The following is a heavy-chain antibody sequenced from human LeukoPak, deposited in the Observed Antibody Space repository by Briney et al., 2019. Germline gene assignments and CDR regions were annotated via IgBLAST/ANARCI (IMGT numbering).Heavy chain of an antibody. J-gene: IGHJ4*02. CDR2: INHSGST. CDR1: GGSFSGYY. V-gene: IGHV4-34*01. D-gene: IGHD6-19*01. Sequence: SETLSLTCAVSGGSFSGYYWSWIRQPPGKGLEWIGEINHSGSTNYNPSPTSRVTIAVDTSKNQFSLKLSSVTAADTAEYYCARGRRSGWYYFDYWGQGTLVTVSS. CDR3: ARGRRSGWYYFDY.